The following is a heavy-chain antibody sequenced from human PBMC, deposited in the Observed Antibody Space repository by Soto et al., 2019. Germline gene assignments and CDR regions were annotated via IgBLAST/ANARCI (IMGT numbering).Heavy chain of an antibody. D-gene: IGHD3-22*01. Sequence: GGSLRLSCAASGFTFSSYAMHWVRQAPGKGLEWVAVISYDGSNKYYADSVKGRFTISRDNSKNTLYLQMNSLRAEDTAVYYCASLFFDSTVVVITGDHFDYWGQGTLVTVSS. J-gene: IGHJ4*02. CDR2: ISYDGSNK. V-gene: IGHV3-30-3*01. CDR1: GFTFSSYA. CDR3: ASLFFDSTVVVITGDHFDY.